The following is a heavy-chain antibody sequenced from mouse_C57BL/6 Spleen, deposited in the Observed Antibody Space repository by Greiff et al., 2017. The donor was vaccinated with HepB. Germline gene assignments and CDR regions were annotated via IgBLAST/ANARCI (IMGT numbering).Heavy chain of an antibody. CDR2: IDPSDSYT. J-gene: IGHJ3*01. Sequence: QVQLQQPGAELVKPGASVKLSCKASGYTFTSYWMQWVKQRPGQGLEWIGEIDPSDSYTNYNQKFKGKATLTVDTSSSTAYMQLSSLTSEDSAFYYCARGAQATWFADWGQGTLVTVSA. CDR1: GYTFTSYW. D-gene: IGHD3-2*02. V-gene: IGHV1-50*01. CDR3: ARGAQATWFAD.